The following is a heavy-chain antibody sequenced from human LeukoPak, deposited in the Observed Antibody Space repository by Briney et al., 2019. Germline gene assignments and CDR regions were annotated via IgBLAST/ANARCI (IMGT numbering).Heavy chain of an antibody. CDR3: AKESIFEYSSSSSWFDP. V-gene: IGHV3-33*06. CDR2: IWYDGSNK. Sequence: GRSLRLSCAASGFTFSSYGMHWVRQAPGKGLEWVAVIWYDGSNKYYADSVKGRLTISRDNSKNTLYLQMNSLRAEDTAVYYCAKESIFEYSSSSSWFDPWGQGTLVTVSS. J-gene: IGHJ5*02. CDR1: GFTFSSYG. D-gene: IGHD6-6*01.